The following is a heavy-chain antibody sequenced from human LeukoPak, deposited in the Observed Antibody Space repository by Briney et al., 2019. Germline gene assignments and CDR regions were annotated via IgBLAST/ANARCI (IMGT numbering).Heavy chain of an antibody. V-gene: IGHV3-53*01. Sequence: GGSLRLSCAASGFTVSSNYMGWVRQAPGKGLEWVSVIYSGGSTYYADSVKGRFTISRDNSKNTLYLQMNSLRAEDTAVYYCARVPSYYDSSGYHYGMDVWGQGTTVSVSS. J-gene: IGHJ6*02. CDR3: ARVPSYYDSSGYHYGMDV. CDR1: GFTVSSNY. D-gene: IGHD3-22*01. CDR2: IYSGGST.